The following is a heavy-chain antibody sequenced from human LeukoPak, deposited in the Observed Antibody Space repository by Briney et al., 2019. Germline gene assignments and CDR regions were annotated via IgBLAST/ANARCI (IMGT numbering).Heavy chain of an antibody. Sequence: TGGSLRLSCAASGFTFTNYAMSWVCQAPGKGLEWVSVISGSGSNTYYADPVKGRFTISRDNSKNTLYLQMNSLRAEDTAVYYCAKSFGPVIAAAGTGADWGQGTLVTVSS. CDR1: GFTFTNYA. V-gene: IGHV3-23*01. J-gene: IGHJ4*02. CDR3: AKSFGPVIAAAGTGAD. D-gene: IGHD6-13*01. CDR2: ISGSGSNT.